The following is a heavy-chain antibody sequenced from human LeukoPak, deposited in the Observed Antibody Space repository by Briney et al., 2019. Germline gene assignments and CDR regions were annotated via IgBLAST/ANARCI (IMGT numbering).Heavy chain of an antibody. J-gene: IGHJ1*01. D-gene: IGHD2-2*02. V-gene: IGHV1-3*01. Sequence: ASVKVSCKASGYTFTSYAMHWVRQAPGQRLEWMGWINAGNGNTKYSQKFQGRVTITRDTSASTAYMELNSLRAEDAAVYYCARDAYCISASCYTGYFQHWGQGTLVTVSS. CDR3: ARDAYCISASCYTGYFQH. CDR1: GYTFTSYA. CDR2: INAGNGNT.